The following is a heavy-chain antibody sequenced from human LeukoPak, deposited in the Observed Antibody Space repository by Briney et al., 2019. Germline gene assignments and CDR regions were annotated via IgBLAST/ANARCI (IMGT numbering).Heavy chain of an antibody. CDR1: GGSISSSSYY. CDR3: ARQRVVVAATDFIDP. V-gene: IGHV4-39*01. D-gene: IGHD2-15*01. CDR2: IYYSGST. J-gene: IGHJ5*02. Sequence: PSETLSLTCTVSGGSISSSSYYWGWIRQPPGKGLEWIGSIYYSGSTYYHPSLKSRVTISVDTSKNQFSLKLSSVTAADTAVYYCARQRVVVAATDFIDPWGQGTLVTVSS.